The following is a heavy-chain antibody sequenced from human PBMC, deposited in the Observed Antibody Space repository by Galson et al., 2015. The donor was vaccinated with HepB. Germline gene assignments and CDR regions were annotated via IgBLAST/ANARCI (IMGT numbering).Heavy chain of an antibody. CDR1: GGSISSSSYY. J-gene: IGHJ5*02. V-gene: IGHV4-39*01. Sequence: SETLSLTCTVSGGSISSSSYYWGWIRQPPGKGLEWIGSIYYNGSTDYNPSLKSRGTISVDTSTNPFFLQLSSVTAADTAVFYCARHRLITTPLGRTWFDPWGQGTRVTVSS. CDR2: IYYNGST. D-gene: IGHD1/OR15-1a*01. CDR3: ARHRLITTPLGRTWFDP.